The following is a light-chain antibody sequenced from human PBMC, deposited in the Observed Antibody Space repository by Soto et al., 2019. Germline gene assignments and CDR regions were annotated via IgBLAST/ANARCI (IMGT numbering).Light chain of an antibody. J-gene: IGKJ4*01. CDR1: QGVNTW. Sequence: EIQMTQSPSSVSASVGDRVTITCRASQGVNTWLAWYQKKPGKAPELLVYEASSLHSGVPSRFSGSGSGTDFTLTISSLQPEDFATYYCQQANSFPLTFGGGTKVEVQ. CDR2: EAS. CDR3: QQANSFPLT. V-gene: IGKV1-12*01.